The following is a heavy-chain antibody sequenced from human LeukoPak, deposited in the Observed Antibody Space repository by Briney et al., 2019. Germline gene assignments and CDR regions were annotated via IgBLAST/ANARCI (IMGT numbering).Heavy chain of an antibody. CDR2: INPNSGST. D-gene: IGHD2-8*02. V-gene: IGHV1-2*02. J-gene: IGHJ6*03. Sequence: ASVKVSCKASGYTFTGYYMHWVRQAPGQGIECMGWINPNSGSTNYAQKFQGRVTMTRDTSISTAYMELSRLRSDDTAVYYCASAGGVSHYYYYYMDVWGKGTTVTVSS. CDR3: ASAGGVSHYYYYYMDV. CDR1: GYTFTGYY.